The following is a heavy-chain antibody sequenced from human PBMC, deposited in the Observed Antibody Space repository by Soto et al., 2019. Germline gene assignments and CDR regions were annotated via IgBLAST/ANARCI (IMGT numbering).Heavy chain of an antibody. J-gene: IGHJ4*02. CDR2: IIPIFGPA. CDR1: GGSVSNSA. V-gene: IGHV1-69*01. CDR3: GRGSSLTKVEY. Sequence: QVQLVQSGSEVKKPGSSVRVSCKASGGSVSNSAISWLRQAPGQGLEWMGGIIPIFGPAIYARKFQGRFTSSADESTGTAYIELNNVRSDDTAVYYCGRGSSLTKVEYWGQGTLVTVSS. D-gene: IGHD6-6*01.